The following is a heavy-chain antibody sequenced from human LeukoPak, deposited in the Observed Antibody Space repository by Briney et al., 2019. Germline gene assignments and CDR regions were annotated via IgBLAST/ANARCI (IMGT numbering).Heavy chain of an antibody. D-gene: IGHD1-26*01. V-gene: IGHV3-21*01. Sequence: PGGSLRLSCAASGFTFSSYTMNWVRQAPGKGLEWVSSISSSSSYIYYADSVKGRFTISRDNAKNSLYPQMNSLRAEDTAVYYCARDRWDGLSQFDYWGQGTLVTVSS. CDR3: ARDRWDGLSQFDY. CDR1: GFTFSSYT. J-gene: IGHJ4*02. CDR2: ISSSSSYI.